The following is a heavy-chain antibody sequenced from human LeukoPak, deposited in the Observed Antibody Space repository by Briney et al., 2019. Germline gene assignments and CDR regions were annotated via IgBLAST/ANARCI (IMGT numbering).Heavy chain of an antibody. J-gene: IGHJ4*02. CDR2: ISWNSGNI. D-gene: IGHD5-18*01. CDR3: AREGRGYSYSFDY. CDR1: GFTFDDYA. Sequence: GRSLRLSCAASGFTFDDYAMHWVRQAPGKGLEWVSGISWNSGNIGYAESVKGRFTISRDNAKNCLYLQMNSLRAEDTAVYYCAREGRGYSYSFDYWGQGTLVTVSS. V-gene: IGHV3-9*01.